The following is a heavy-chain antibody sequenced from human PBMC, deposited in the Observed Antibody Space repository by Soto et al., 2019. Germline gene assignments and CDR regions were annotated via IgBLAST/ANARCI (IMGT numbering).Heavy chain of an antibody. V-gene: IGHV5-51*01. J-gene: IGHJ3*02. CDR1: GYSFTSSW. D-gene: IGHD2-2*01. CDR3: ARPKDIVVLTALVGPFDI. CDR2: IYPGDSDT. Sequence: PGESLKISCKASGYSFTSSWIAWVRRMPGKGLEWMGIIYPGDSDTRYSPSFQGQVTISADKSINTAFLQWSSLRASDTAMYYCARPKDIVVLTALVGPFDIWGQGTMVTVSS.